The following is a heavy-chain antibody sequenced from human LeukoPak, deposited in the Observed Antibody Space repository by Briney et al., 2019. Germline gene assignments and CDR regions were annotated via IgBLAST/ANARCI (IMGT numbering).Heavy chain of an antibody. J-gene: IGHJ4*02. CDR1: ASTFTTYG. D-gene: IGHD2-2*01. V-gene: IGHV1-18*01. CDR2: ISISTGNT. Sequence: ASGKLSCKASASTFTTYGISLERQAPGQGLGWMGWISISTGNTKYSQKVQGRVTMTTDTSTTTTYLYLRNLRSADTAVYYCARLPLGYCGSTSCLDWGEGPLVTVSS. CDR3: ARLPLGYCGSTSCLD.